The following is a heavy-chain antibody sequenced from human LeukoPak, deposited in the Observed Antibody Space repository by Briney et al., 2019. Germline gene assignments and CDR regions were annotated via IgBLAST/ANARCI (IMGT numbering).Heavy chain of an antibody. CDR1: GVSISSYY. CDR3: ARLAAISGSDYPDD. J-gene: IGHJ4*02. D-gene: IGHD1-26*01. CDR2: FFYSGNT. V-gene: IGHV4-59*08. Sequence: PSETLSLTCTVSGVSISSYYWSWIRQPPGKGLEWIGYFFYSGNTIYNPSLKSRVTISVDTSKNHFSLRLRSVTAADTAVYYCARLAAISGSDYPDDWGQGTLVTISS.